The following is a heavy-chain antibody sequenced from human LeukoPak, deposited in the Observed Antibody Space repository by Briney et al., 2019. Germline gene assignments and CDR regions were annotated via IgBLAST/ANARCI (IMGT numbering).Heavy chain of an antibody. CDR1: GFSLTTSGVG. Sequence: SGPTLVKPTQTLTLTCNFSGFSLTTSGVGVGWIRQPPGKALEWLALIYWDDDKRYSPFLKSRLTITKDTSTDQVVLTMTNMDPVDTATYYCAHSLVQGRSPPFDYWGQGTLVTVSS. CDR2: IYWDDDK. V-gene: IGHV2-5*02. CDR3: AHSLVQGRSPPFDY. D-gene: IGHD3-10*01. J-gene: IGHJ4*02.